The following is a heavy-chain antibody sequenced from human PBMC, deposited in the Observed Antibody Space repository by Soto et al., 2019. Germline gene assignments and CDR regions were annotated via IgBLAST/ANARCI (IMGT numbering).Heavy chain of an antibody. CDR1: GGSISTYY. CDR3: SRGGHCTDGVCSALDY. D-gene: IGHD2-8*01. V-gene: IGHV4-59*08. J-gene: IGHJ4*02. CDR2: IYYGGSA. Sequence: QVQLQQSGPGLVKPSETLSLTCTVSGGSISTYYWSWIRQPPGKGPEWIGYIYYGGSANYNPSLESRVTISLDRSKKQFSLRLNSVTAADTAVYYCSRGGHCTDGVCSALDYWGQGTLVTVSS.